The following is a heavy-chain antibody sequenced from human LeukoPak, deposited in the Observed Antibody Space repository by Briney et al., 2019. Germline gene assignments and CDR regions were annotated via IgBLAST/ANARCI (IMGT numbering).Heavy chain of an antibody. V-gene: IGHV4-34*01. D-gene: IGHD3-10*01. J-gene: IGHJ6*02. CDR1: GGSFSGYY. CDR3: ARDLWFGESRVDYYGMDV. CDR2: IDHSGST. Sequence: SETLSLTCAVYGGSFSGYYWGWIRQPPGKGLVWIGEIDHSGSTNYNPSLKGRVTISVDTSKNQFSLKLSSVTAADTAVYYCARDLWFGESRVDYYGMDVWGQGTTVTVSS.